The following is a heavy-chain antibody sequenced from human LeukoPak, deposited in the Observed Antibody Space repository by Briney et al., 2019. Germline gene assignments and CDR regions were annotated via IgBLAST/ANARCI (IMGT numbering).Heavy chain of an antibody. D-gene: IGHD3-22*01. Sequence: GASVKVSCKASGGTFSSYAISWVRQAPGQGLEWMGGIIPIFGTANYAQKFQGRVTITADESTSTAYMELSSLRSEDTAVYYCARGRPRYYDSSGFLDYWGQGTLVTVSS. V-gene: IGHV1-69*13. CDR1: GGTFSSYA. J-gene: IGHJ4*02. CDR3: ARGRPRYYDSSGFLDY. CDR2: IIPIFGTA.